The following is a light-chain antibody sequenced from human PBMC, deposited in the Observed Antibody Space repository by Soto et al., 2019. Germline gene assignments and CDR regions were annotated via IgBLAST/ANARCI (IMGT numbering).Light chain of an antibody. CDR3: QQRHMWPIT. J-gene: IGKJ5*01. CDR2: DAY. CDR1: QSFRGL. V-gene: IGKV3-11*01. Sequence: EIVLTPSPVTPSFSPGERAPLSFRASQSFRGLLAWYQQKPGQAPRLLIYDAYNRATGIPPRFSGSGSGTDFTLIISSLEPEDSAVYYCQQRHMWPITFGQGTRLEIK.